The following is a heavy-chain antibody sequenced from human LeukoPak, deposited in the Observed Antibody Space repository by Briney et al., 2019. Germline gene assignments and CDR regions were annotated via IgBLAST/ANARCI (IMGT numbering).Heavy chain of an antibody. D-gene: IGHD3-22*01. CDR1: GFTFSSYA. V-gene: IGHV3-23*01. CDR3: TTDWQWLLFNPDCDSSGYYYCPWDY. CDR2: ISGGGISCANT. Sequence: GGSLRLSCAASGFTFSSYAMSWVRQAPGKGLEWVSNISGGGISCANTYYADSVKGRFTISRDNSKNTLYLQMNSLRTEDTAVYYCTTDWQWLLFNPDCDSSGYYYCPWDYWGQGTLVTVSS. J-gene: IGHJ4*02.